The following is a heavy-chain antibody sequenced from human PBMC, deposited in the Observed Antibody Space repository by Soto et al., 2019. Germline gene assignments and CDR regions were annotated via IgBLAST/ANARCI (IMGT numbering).Heavy chain of an antibody. J-gene: IGHJ6*02. CDR1: DYTFNSYD. V-gene: IGHV1-18*01. CDR3: ARDDRFYGMDV. Sequence: QVQLVQSGAEMKKPGASVKVSCKGSDYTFNSYDLSWVRQAPGQGLEWMGLIGAYTGDTKYAQKFQDRVTMTTDTSTNTAYMELRSLRSDDTAVYFCARDDRFYGMDVWGRGTTVIVSS. D-gene: IGHD3-22*01. CDR2: IGAYTGDT.